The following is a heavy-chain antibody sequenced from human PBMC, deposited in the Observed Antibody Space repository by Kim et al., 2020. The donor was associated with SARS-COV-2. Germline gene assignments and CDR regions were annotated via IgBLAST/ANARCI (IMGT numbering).Heavy chain of an antibody. D-gene: IGHD3-10*01. V-gene: IGHV5-51*01. J-gene: IGHJ4*02. CDR2: IYPGDSDT. Sequence: GESLKISCKGSGYSFTSYWIGWVRQMPGKGLEWMGIIYPGDSDTRYSPSFQGQVTISADKCISTAYLQWSSLKASDTAMYYCARHSITMVRGVIADYFDYWGQGTLVTVSS. CDR3: ARHSITMVRGVIADYFDY. CDR1: GYSFTSYW.